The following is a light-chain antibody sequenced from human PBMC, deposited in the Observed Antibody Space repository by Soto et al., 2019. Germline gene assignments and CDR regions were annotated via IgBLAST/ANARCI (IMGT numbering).Light chain of an antibody. CDR1: QSISNH. Sequence: GDRVTITCRASQSISNHLNWYQQKPGKAPKLLIFAASSLQSGVPSRFSGSRSGPDFTLTISSLQPEDFATYYCQQSYSSPPTFGQGTKVDI. CDR3: QQSYSSPPT. CDR2: AAS. J-gene: IGKJ1*01. V-gene: IGKV1-39*01.